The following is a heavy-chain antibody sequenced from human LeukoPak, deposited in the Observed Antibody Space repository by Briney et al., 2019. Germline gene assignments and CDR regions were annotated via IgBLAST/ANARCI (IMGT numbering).Heavy chain of an antibody. CDR3: ARDIVLMVYAEYYFDY. CDR1: GFTFSSYS. Sequence: GGSLRLSCAASGFTFSSYSMNWVRQAPGKGLEWVSSISSSSSYIYYADSVKGRFTISRDNAKNSLYLQMNSLRAEDTAVYYCARDIVLMVYAEYYFDYWGQGTLVTVSS. CDR2: ISSSSSYI. V-gene: IGHV3-21*01. J-gene: IGHJ4*02. D-gene: IGHD2-8*01.